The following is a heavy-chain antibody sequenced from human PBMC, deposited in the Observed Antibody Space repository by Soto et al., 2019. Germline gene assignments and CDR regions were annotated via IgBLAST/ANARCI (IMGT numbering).Heavy chain of an antibody. D-gene: IGHD5-18*01. V-gene: IGHV4-31*03. J-gene: IGHJ6*02. Sequence: SETLSLTCTVSGGSIRSGGYYWSWVRQSPRRGLEWIGNIYYSGSTYYNPSLKSRLTISVDTSMNQFSLNLSSVTAADTAVYYCARDRLMATAGTARHYFGLDVWGQGTTVTVSS. CDR2: IYYSGST. CDR1: GGSIRSGGYY. CDR3: ARDRLMATAGTARHYFGLDV.